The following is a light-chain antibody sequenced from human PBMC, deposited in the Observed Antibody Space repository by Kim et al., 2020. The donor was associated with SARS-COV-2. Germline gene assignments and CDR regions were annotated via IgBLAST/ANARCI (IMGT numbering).Light chain of an antibody. CDR3: QQLNTYPLT. V-gene: IGKV1-9*01. J-gene: IGKJ4*01. CDR1: QAISNY. Sequence: GDRVTITCRASQAISNYLAWYQQNPGRAPQLLISGASTLQSGVLSRFSGSGSGTEFTLTISSLQPEDFATYYCQQLNTYPLTFGGGTKVDIK. CDR2: GAS.